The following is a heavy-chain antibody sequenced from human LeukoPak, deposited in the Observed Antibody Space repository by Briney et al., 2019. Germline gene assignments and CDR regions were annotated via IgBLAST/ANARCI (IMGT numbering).Heavy chain of an antibody. CDR3: ARGLEYYDSSDSHFVY. D-gene: IGHD3-22*01. CDR2: INPSGGST. J-gene: IGHJ4*02. Sequence: ASVNVSFKASGYAFTSYYMHWVRQAPGQGLEWMGVINPSGGSTSYAQKFQGRVTMTRDTPTSTVYMELSSLRSEDTAVYYCARGLEYYDSSDSHFVYRGQGTLVTVSS. V-gene: IGHV1-46*01. CDR1: GYAFTSYY.